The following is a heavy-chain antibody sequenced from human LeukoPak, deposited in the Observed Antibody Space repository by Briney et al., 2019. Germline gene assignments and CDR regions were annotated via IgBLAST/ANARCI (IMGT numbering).Heavy chain of an antibody. D-gene: IGHD6-13*01. CDR3: ARHRQQLVRAPFDY. V-gene: IGHV4-59*08. CDR2: IYYSGST. CDR1: GGSISDYY. Sequence: SETLSLTCTVSGGSISDYYWSWIRQSPGKGLEWIGYIYYSGSTHYNPSLKSRVTISVDTSKKHFSLRLSSVTAADTAVYYCARHRQQLVRAPFDYWGQGILVTVSS. J-gene: IGHJ4*02.